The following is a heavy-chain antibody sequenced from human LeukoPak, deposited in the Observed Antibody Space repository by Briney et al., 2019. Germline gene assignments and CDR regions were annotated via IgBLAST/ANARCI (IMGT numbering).Heavy chain of an antibody. CDR3: ARAPGAPEWFGELLFYFDY. Sequence: ETLSLTCTVSGGSISSYYWSWIRQPPGKGLEWIGYIYYSGSTNYNPSLKSRVTISVDTSKNQFSLKLSSVTAADTAVYYCARAPGAPEWFGELLFYFDYWGQGTLVTVSS. V-gene: IGHV4-59*01. J-gene: IGHJ4*02. CDR2: IYYSGST. CDR1: GGSISSYY. D-gene: IGHD3-10*01.